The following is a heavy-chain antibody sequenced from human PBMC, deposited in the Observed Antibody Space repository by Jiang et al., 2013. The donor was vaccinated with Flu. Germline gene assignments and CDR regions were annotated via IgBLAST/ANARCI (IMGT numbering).Heavy chain of an antibody. CDR2: IYYSGST. CDR1: GYSISSGYY. J-gene: IGHJ3*02. Sequence: GPGLVKPSETLSLTCTVSGYSISSGYYWTWIRQAPGKGLEWIGSIYYSGSTYYNPSLKSRVTISVDTSKNQFSLKLSSVTAADTAVYYCAGLSRASGPHAFDIWGQGTMVTVSS. V-gene: IGHV4-38-2*02. D-gene: IGHD2-15*01. CDR3: AGLSRASGPHAFDI.